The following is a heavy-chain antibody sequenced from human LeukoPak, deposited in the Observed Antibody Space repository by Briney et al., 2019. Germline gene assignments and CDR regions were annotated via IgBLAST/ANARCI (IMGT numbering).Heavy chain of an antibody. CDR3: AKDMRGQGGNAFDY. CDR2: ISWNSGSI. D-gene: IGHD4-23*01. V-gene: IGHV3-9*01. Sequence: GGSLRLSCAASGFTVSSNYMSWVRQAPGKGLEWVSGISWNSGSIGYADSVKGRFTISRDNAKNSLYLQMNSLRAEDTALYYCAKDMRGQGGNAFDYWGQGTLVTVSS. J-gene: IGHJ4*02. CDR1: GFTVSSNY.